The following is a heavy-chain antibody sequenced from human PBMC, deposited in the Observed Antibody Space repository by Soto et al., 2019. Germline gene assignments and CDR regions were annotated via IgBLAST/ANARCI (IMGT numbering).Heavy chain of an antibody. V-gene: IGHV3-30*18. J-gene: IGHJ5*02. D-gene: IGHD4-17*01. Sequence: HPGGSLRLSCAASGFTFSSYGMHWVRQAPGKGLEWVAVISYDGSNKYYADSVKGRFTISRDNSKNTLYLQMNSLRAEDTAVYYCAKEGETTPGGFDPWGQGTLVTVSS. CDR3: AKEGETTPGGFDP. CDR2: ISYDGSNK. CDR1: GFTFSSYG.